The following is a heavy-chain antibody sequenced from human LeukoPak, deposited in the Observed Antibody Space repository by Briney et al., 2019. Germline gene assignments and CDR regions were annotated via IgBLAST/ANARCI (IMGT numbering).Heavy chain of an antibody. J-gene: IGHJ4*02. CDR2: IYTSGST. Sequence: SETLSLTCTVSGGSISSGAYYWSWIRQPAGKGLEWIGRIYTSGSTNYNPSLKSRITISVDTSKNQFSLKLSSVTAADTAVYYCARNSCPSGSCYDNRGYFDYWGQGTLVTVSS. V-gene: IGHV4-61*02. D-gene: IGHD2-15*01. CDR3: ARNSCPSGSCYDNRGYFDY. CDR1: GGSISSGAYY.